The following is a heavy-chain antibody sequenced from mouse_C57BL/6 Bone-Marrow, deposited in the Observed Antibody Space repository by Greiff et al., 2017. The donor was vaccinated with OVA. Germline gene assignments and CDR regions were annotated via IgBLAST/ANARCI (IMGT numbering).Heavy chain of an antibody. CDR1: GYAFTNYL. D-gene: IGHD1-1*01. V-gene: IGHV1-54*01. CDR3: SYGSRGAMDY. J-gene: IGHJ4*01. CDR2: INPGSGGT. Sequence: QVQLKQSGAELVRPGTSVKVSCKASGYAFTNYLIEWVKQRPGQGLEWIGVINPGSGGTNYNEKFKGKATLTADKSSSTAYMQLSSLTSEDSAVYFCSYGSRGAMDYWGQGTSVTVSS.